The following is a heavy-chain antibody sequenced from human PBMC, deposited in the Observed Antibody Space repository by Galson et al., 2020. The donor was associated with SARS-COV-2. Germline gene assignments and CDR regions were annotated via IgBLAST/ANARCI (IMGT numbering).Heavy chain of an antibody. D-gene: IGHD4-17*01. CDR2: ISAYNGNT. V-gene: IGHV1-18*01. CDR1: GYTFTSYG. CDR3: ARYYGDYRYYYGMDV. Sequence: ASVKVSCKASGYTFTSYGISWVRQAPGQGLEWMGWISAYNGNTNYAQKLQGRVTMTTDTSTSTAYMELRSLRSDDTAVYYCARYYGDYRYYYGMDVWGQGTTVTVSS. J-gene: IGHJ6*02.